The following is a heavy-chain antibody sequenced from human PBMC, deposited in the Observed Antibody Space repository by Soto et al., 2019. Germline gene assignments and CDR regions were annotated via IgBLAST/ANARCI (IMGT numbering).Heavy chain of an antibody. CDR1: GFAFRDHG. CDR3: VNAWQGIHMGTTGLFDN. J-gene: IGHJ4*02. Sequence: LVESGGGVVQPGMSLRLSCAASGFAFRDHGMHWVRQAPGRGLDWVAGISFDGAKQYYADSVKGRFTISRDNSNNTLHLQMDSLRADDTAVYYCVNAWQGIHMGTTGLFDNRGQGILVTVSS. D-gene: IGHD1-7*01. CDR2: ISFDGAKQ. V-gene: IGHV3-30*18.